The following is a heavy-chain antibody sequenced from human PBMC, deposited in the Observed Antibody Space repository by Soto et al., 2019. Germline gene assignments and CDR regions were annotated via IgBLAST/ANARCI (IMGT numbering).Heavy chain of an antibody. CDR2: ISGSGGGT. D-gene: IGHD3-10*01. V-gene: IGHV3-23*01. CDR1: GFTFSSCA. CDR3: AKFEGFRELLSPFDY. Sequence: GGSLRLACAASGFTFSSCAMSWVRQAPGKGLEWVSCISGSGGGTHYADSVKGRFTISRDNSKNTLYLQLDSLRAEDTAVYYCAKFEGFRELLSPFDYWGQGTLVTVS. J-gene: IGHJ4*02.